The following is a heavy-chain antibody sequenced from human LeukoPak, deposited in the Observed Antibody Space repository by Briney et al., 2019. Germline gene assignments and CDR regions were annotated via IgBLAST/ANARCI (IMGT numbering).Heavy chain of an antibody. CDR1: GFTFSSYG. J-gene: IGHJ4*02. CDR3: ARGAEYSGAWCQDY. D-gene: IGHD6-19*01. Sequence: GGSLRLSCAASGFTFSSYGVHWVRQAPGKGLEWVAVISYDGSNKYYADSVKGRFTISRDNSKNTLYLQMNSLRAEDTAVYYCARGAEYSGAWCQDYWGQGTLVTVSS. CDR2: ISYDGSNK. V-gene: IGHV3-30*03.